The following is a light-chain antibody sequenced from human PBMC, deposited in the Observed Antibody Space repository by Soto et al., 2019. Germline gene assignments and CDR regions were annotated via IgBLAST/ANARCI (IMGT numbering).Light chain of an antibody. V-gene: IGKV3-11*01. CDR1: QSVSSD. CDR3: QQRSNWPPST. J-gene: IGKJ5*01. CDR2: DAS. Sequence: EIVLTQSPATLSLSPGERATLSCRASQSVSSDLSWYQQKPGQPPRLLLYDASNSATGIPARFSGSGSGTDFSLTISSIEHEDFAVYYCQQRSNWPPSTFGQGTRLEIK.